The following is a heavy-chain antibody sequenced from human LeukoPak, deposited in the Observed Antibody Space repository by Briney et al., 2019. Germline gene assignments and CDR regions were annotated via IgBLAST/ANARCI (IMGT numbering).Heavy chain of an antibody. V-gene: IGHV4-59*01. CDR1: GGSISSYY. D-gene: IGHD1-14*01. CDR3: ARGNPRTLYAFDI. CDR2: IYYSGSTNYNPSLGST. J-gene: IGHJ3*02. Sequence: SETLSHTCTVSGGSISSYYWSWIRQPPGKRLEWIGYIYYSGSTNYNPSLGSTNYNPSLKSRVTISVDTSKNQFSLKLSSVTAADTAVYYCARGNPRTLYAFDIWGQGTMVTVSS.